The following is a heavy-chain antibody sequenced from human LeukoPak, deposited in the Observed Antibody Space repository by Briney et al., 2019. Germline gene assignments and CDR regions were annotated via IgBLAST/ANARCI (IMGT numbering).Heavy chain of an antibody. D-gene: IGHD6-13*01. J-gene: IGHJ4*02. CDR3: ARVDQQKYYFDY. CDR1: GYSFTGHY. V-gene: IGHV1-2*02. Sequence: ASVKVSCKASGYSFTGHYMHWVRQAPGQGLEWMGWINPNSGGTNYAQKFQGRVTMTRDTSISTAYMELSRLRSDDTAVYYCARVDQQKYYFDYWGQGTLVTVSS. CDR2: INPNSGGT.